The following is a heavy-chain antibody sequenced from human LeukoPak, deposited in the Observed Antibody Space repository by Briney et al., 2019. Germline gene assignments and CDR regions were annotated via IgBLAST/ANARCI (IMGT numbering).Heavy chain of an antibody. CDR3: ARNGFRNFDSLDH. CDR1: GFSISSDYS. CDR2: IHHSGST. J-gene: IGHJ5*02. V-gene: IGHV4-38-2*01. Sequence: SETLSLTCGVSGFSISSDYSWAWIRQPPGKGLEWIGSIHHSGSTLYNSCLVSRVTISLGASKNQFSLLLTSVTVADTAVYYCARNGFRNFDSLDHWGQGTLVTVSS. D-gene: IGHD3-3*02.